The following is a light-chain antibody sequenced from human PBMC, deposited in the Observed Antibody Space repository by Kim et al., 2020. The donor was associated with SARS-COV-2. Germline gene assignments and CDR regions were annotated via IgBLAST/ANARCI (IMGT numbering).Light chain of an antibody. CDR3: QGWGV. Sequence: ASLGASVKLTCTLNSGHSGNAIAWHQQQPEKGPRYLMKVNNDGSHSKGDGIPDRFSGSSSGAERYLTISSLQSVDAADYYCQGWGVFGGGTQLTVL. J-gene: IGLJ3*02. CDR2: VNNDGSH. V-gene: IGLV4-69*01. CDR1: SGHSGNA.